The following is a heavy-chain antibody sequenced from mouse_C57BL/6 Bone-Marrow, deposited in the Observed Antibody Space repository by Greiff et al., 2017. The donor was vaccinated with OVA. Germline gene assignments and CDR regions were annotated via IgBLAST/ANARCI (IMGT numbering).Heavy chain of an antibody. CDR2: LHPSDSDT. Sequence: VQLQQPGAELVKPGASVKVSCKASGYTFTSYWMHWVKQRPGQGLEWIGRLHPSDSDTNYNQKFKGKATLTVDKSSSTAYMQLSSLTSEDSAVYYCAIWTVLRFFDVWGTGTTVTVSS. CDR3: AIWTVLRFFDV. V-gene: IGHV1-74*04. CDR1: GYTFTSYW. D-gene: IGHD1-1*01. J-gene: IGHJ1*03.